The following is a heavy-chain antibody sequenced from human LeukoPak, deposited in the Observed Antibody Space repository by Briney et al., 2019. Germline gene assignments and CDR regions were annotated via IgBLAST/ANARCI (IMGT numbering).Heavy chain of an antibody. CDR3: ARAPQYYYDSSGYYSVVRDAFDI. CDR2: ISSSGSTI. D-gene: IGHD3-22*01. V-gene: IGHV3-48*03. J-gene: IGHJ3*02. CDR1: GFTFSSYA. Sequence: GGSLRLSCAASGFTFSSYAMSWVRQAPGKGLEWVSYISSSGSTIYYADSVKGRFTISRDNAKNSLYLQMNSLRAEDTAVYYCARAPQYYYDSSGYYSVVRDAFDIWGQGTMVTVSS.